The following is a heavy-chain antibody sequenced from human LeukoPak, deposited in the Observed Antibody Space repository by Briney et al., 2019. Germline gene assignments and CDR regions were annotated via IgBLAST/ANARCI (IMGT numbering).Heavy chain of an antibody. V-gene: IGHV1-8*03. J-gene: IGHJ4*02. CDR1: GYTFTSYD. CDR2: MNPNSGKI. CDR3: AREGFDV. Sequence: ASVKVSCKASGYTFTSYDINWVRQATGQGLEWRAYMNPNSGKIGYAQTFQGRVTITWTTSANTAYMELSSLISDDTALYYCAREGFDVWGQGTLVTVSS. D-gene: IGHD3-9*01.